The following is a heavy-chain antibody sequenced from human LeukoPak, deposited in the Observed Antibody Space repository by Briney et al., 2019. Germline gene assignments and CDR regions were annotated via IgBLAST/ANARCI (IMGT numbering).Heavy chain of an antibody. CDR1: GFTFSSYG. V-gene: IGHV3-30*03. J-gene: IGHJ1*01. CDR3: AREGVAGTAWGYFQH. Sequence: GRSLRLSCAASGFTFSSYGMHWVRQAPGKGLEWVAVISYDGSNKYYADSVKGRFTISRDNSKNTLYLQMNSLRAEDTAVYYCAREGVAGTAWGYFQHWGQGTLVTVSS. CDR2: ISYDGSNK. D-gene: IGHD6-19*01.